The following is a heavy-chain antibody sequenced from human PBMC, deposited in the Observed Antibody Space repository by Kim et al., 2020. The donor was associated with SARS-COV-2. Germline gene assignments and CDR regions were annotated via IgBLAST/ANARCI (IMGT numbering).Heavy chain of an antibody. CDR3: AKGGNDCSGGSCYSGLDY. J-gene: IGHJ4*02. D-gene: IGHD2-15*01. V-gene: IGHV3-30*02. Sequence: GRFTISRDNSKNTLYLQMNSLRDEYTAVYYCAKGGNDCSGGSCYSGLDYWGQGTLVTVSS.